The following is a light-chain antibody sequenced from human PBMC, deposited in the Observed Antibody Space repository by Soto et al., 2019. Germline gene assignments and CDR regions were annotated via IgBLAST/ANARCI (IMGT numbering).Light chain of an antibody. CDR2: GAS. CDR3: QQYGSSLNT. Sequence: EIVLTQSPGTLSLSPGERATLSCRASQSVSSSYLAWYQQKPGQAPRLLIYGASSRATGIPDRFSGSGSGTDFTLTISRLEPDDFAVYYCQQYGSSLNTFGHGTRLEIK. V-gene: IGKV3-20*01. J-gene: IGKJ5*01. CDR1: QSVSSSY.